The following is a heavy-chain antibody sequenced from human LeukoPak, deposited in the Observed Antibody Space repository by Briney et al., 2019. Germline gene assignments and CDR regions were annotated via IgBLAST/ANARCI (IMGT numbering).Heavy chain of an antibody. CDR3: ARDVVLTGYYLDY. J-gene: IGHJ4*02. V-gene: IGHV4-4*07. CDR2: IYTSGST. D-gene: IGHD3-9*01. Sequence: SETLSLTCTVSGGSISSFYWSWIRQPAGKGLEWIGRIYTSGSTNYNPSLMSRVSMSVDTSKNQFSLKLSSVTAADTAVYYCARDVVLTGYYLDYWGQGTLVTVSS. CDR1: GGSISSFY.